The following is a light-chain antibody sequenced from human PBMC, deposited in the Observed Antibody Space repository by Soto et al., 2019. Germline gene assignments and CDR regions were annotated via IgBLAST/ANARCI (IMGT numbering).Light chain of an antibody. CDR2: DVS. CDR1: SSDVGGYNY. CDR3: SSYTSSSTLGI. J-gene: IGLJ2*01. Sequence: QSALTQPASVSGSPGQSITISCTGTSSDVGGYNYVSWYQQHPGKPPKLMIYDVSNRPSGVSNRFSGSKSDNTASLTISGLQAEDEADYYCSSYTSSSTLGIFGGGTKLTVL. V-gene: IGLV2-14*01.